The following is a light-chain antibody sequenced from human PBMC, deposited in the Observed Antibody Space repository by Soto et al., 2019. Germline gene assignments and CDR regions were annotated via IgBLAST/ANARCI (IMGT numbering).Light chain of an antibody. V-gene: IGKV1-5*03. CDR2: KAS. J-gene: IGKJ4*01. CDR3: QQYNSYLT. CDR1: QSISSW. Sequence: DIQMTQSPSTLSASVGDRVTITCRASQSISSWLAWYQQKPGKAPKLLIYKASSLESGVPSGFSGRGSVTEFTLTISSLQPDDFATYYCQQYNSYLTFGGGTKVEIK.